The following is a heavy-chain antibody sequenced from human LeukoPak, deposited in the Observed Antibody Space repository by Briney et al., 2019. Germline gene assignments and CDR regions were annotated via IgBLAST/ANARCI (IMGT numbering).Heavy chain of an antibody. J-gene: IGHJ6*02. Sequence: ASVKVSCKASGYTFTSYGISWVRQAPGQGLEWMGWISAYNGNTNYAQKLQGRVTMTTDTSTSTAYMELRSLRSDDTAVYYCAREKKVVGSDYYYGMGVWGQGTTVTVSS. V-gene: IGHV1-18*01. CDR1: GYTFTSYG. CDR2: ISAYNGNT. D-gene: IGHD2-15*01. CDR3: AREKKVVGSDYYYGMGV.